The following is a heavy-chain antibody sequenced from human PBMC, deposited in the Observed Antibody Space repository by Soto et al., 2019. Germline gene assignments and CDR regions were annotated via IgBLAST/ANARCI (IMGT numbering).Heavy chain of an antibody. CDR3: ARSLMTTAVLDY. D-gene: IGHD4-17*01. CDR2: IWYDGSNK. V-gene: IGHV3-33*01. CDR1: GFTFSSYG. J-gene: IGHJ4*02. Sequence: GGSLRLSCAASGFTFSSYGMHWVRQAPGKGLEGVAVIWYDGSNKYYADSVKGRFTISRDNSKNTLYLQMNSLRAEDTAVYYCARSLMTTAVLDYWGQGTLVTVSS.